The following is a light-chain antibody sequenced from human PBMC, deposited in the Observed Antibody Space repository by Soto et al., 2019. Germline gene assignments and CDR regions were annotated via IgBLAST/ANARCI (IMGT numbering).Light chain of an antibody. Sequence: SYELTQPPSVSVSPGQTASITCSGAKLGEKYTSWFQQKPGQSPVLVIYQDIKRPSGIPERFSGSNSGNTATLTISGTQAMDEADYDCQAWGSSTGDVFGTGTKVTVL. CDR2: QDI. CDR3: QAWGSSTGDV. V-gene: IGLV3-1*01. J-gene: IGLJ1*01. CDR1: KLGEKY.